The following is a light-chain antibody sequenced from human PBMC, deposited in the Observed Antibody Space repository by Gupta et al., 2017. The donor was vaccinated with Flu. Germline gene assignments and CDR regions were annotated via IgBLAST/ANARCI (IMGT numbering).Light chain of an antibody. CDR1: QSVSSN. Sequence: EIVITQSPDTLSVSPGERATLSCRASQSVSSNLAWYQQKPGQAPRLLIYGASTRATGIPARFSGNGSGTEFTLTISSLQSEDFAVYYCQQYTGWPPYTFGQGTKLEIK. CDR2: GAS. V-gene: IGKV3-15*01. J-gene: IGKJ2*01. CDR3: QQYTGWPPYT.